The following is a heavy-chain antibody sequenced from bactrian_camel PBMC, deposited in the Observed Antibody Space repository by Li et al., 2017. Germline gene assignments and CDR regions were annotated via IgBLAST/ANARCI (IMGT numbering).Heavy chain of an antibody. J-gene: IGHJ4*01. CDR3: AALAYYNDGSEYTTPRNHY. D-gene: IGHD2*01. CDR2: IYGNGGST. CDR1: GFTFSSYS. Sequence: DVQLVESGGGLVQPGGSLRLSCAASGFTFSSYSMYWVRQAPGKGLEWVSVIYGNGGSTYYADSVMGRFTISRDDAKNTLYLQLNSLKPEDTAMYYCAALAYYNDGSEYTTPRNHYWGQGTQVTVS. V-gene: IGHV3S40*01.